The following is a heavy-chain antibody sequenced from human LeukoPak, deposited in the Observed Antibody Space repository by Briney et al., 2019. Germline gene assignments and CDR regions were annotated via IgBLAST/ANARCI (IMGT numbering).Heavy chain of an antibody. J-gene: IGHJ3*02. CDR1: GVSISNYF. CDR3: ARSNWFYCSSTSCYAGGAFDI. V-gene: IGHV4-59*12. Sequence: SETLSLTCTVSGVSISNYFWSWIRLPPGKGLEWIGYIYYSGSTDYNPSLKSRVTISVDTSKNQFSPKLSSVTAADTAVYYCARSNWFYCSSTSCYAGGAFDIWGQGTMVTVSS. D-gene: IGHD2-2*01. CDR2: IYYSGST.